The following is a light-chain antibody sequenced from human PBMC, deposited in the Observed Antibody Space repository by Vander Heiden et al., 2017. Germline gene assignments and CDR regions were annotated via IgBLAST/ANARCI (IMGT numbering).Light chain of an antibody. V-gene: IGKV4-1*01. J-gene: IGKJ1*01. CDR3: QQFYSLPWT. CDR1: QNVLYNSNNKNY. CDR2: WAS. Sequence: DIVMTQSTDSLAVSLGERATINCKSSQNVLYNSNNKNYLAWYQQKPGQPPKLLIYWASTRESGVPDRFSGSGSGTDFTLTISSLQAEDVAVYYCQQFYSLPWTFGQGTKVEI.